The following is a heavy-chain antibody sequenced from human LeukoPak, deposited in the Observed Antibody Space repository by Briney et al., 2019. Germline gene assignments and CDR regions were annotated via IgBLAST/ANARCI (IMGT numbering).Heavy chain of an antibody. D-gene: IGHD2-8*01. CDR2: IHSSGST. Sequence: PSETLSLTCTVSGGSISNYYWSWIRQPAGKGLECIGRIHSSGSTNYNPSLKSRVTISVDKSKNQFSLRLSSVIAADTAVYFCARDRCEGYCTSFDSWGQGTLVTVSS. V-gene: IGHV4-4*07. J-gene: IGHJ5*01. CDR3: ARDRCEGYCTSFDS. CDR1: GGSISNYY.